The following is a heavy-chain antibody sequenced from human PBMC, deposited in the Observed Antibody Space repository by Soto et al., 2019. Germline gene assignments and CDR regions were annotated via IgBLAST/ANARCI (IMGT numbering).Heavy chain of an antibody. CDR1: GCTFSSYT. CDR2: IIPILGIA. J-gene: IGHJ4*02. Sequence: GASVKVSCKASGCTFSSYTISWVRQAPGQGLEWMGRIIPILGIANYAQKFQGRVTITADKSTSTAYMELSSLRSEGTAVYYCASPSGSLDYWGQGTLVTVSS. V-gene: IGHV1-69*02. CDR3: ASPSGSLDY. D-gene: IGHD1-26*01.